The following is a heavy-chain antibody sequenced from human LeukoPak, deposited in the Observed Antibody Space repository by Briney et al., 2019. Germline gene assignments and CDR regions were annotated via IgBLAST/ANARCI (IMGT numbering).Heavy chain of an antibody. V-gene: IGHV4-59*01. CDR1: GGSISSYY. CDR3: ARGSRETAAGEIDY. CDR2: IYYSGST. J-gene: IGHJ4*02. D-gene: IGHD6-13*01. Sequence: PSETLSLTCTVSGGSISSYYWSWIRQPPGKGLEWIGYIYYSGSTKYNPSLKSRVTISVDTSKNQFSLKLNSVTAADTAVYYCARGSRETAAGEIDYWGQGTLVTVSS.